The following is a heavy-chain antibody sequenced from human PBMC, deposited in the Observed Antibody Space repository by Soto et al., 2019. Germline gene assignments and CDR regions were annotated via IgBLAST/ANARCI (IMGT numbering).Heavy chain of an antibody. J-gene: IGHJ6*02. CDR1: GGTFSSYA. CDR3: ARTRNYLYGMDV. CDR2: IIPIFGTA. V-gene: IGHV1-69*01. Sequence: QVQLVQSGAEVQKPGPSVKVSCKASGGTFSSYAISWVRQAPGQGLEWMGGIIPIFGTANYAQKFQGRVTITADESTSTAYMELSSLRSEDTAVYYCARTRNYLYGMDVWGQGPTVTVSS.